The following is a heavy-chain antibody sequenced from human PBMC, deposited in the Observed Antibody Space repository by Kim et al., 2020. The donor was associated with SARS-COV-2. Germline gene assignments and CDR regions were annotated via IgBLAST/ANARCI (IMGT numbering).Heavy chain of an antibody. D-gene: IGHD3-22*01. CDR2: INPSDGDS. CDR3: ARDPERPAYNYGYLHFDD. V-gene: IGHV1-46*01. J-gene: IGHJ4*02. Sequence: ASVKVSCKSSGHGFTTYYIHWVRQAPGQGLEWMGIINPSDGDSSSAQKFQGRVNMTRDTSTSTVYMHLSGLTSEDTAVYFCARDPERPAYNYGYLHFDDRGQGTLVTVSS. CDR1: GHGFTTYY.